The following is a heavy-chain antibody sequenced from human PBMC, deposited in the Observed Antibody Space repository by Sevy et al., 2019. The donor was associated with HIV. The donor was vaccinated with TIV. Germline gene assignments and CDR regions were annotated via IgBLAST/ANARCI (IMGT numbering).Heavy chain of an antibody. Sequence: ASVKVSCKASGYTFTGYYMHWVRQAPGQGLEWMGWINPNSGGTNYAQKFQGRVTMTRDTSISTAYMELSRLRSDDTAVYYCAGHSGYDFGAIDIWGQGTMVTVSS. D-gene: IGHD5-12*01. CDR3: AGHSGYDFGAIDI. V-gene: IGHV1-2*02. CDR1: GYTFTGYY. J-gene: IGHJ3*02. CDR2: INPNSGGT.